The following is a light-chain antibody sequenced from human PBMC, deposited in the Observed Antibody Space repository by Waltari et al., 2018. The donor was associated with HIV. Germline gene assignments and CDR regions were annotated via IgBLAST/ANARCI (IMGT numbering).Light chain of an antibody. CDR3: QQYGTSSS. Sequence: EIVLTQSPGTLSLSPGEGATLSCRASQSVSSSYLAWYQQKPGQAPRLLIYGASSRATGIPDRFSGSVSGTDFTLTISRLEPEDFAVYYCQQYGTSSSFGGGTKVEIK. J-gene: IGKJ4*01. V-gene: IGKV3-20*01. CDR2: GAS. CDR1: QSVSSSY.